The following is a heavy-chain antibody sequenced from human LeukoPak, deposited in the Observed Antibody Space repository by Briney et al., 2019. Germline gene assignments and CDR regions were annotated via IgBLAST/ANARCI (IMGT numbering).Heavy chain of an antibody. J-gene: IGHJ4*02. V-gene: IGHV1-8*01. Sequence: ASVRVSCTASGYTFTSYDFNWVRQATGQRPEWMGWMSPNSGDTGYAQKFQDRVTMTRNTSISTAYMELSSLRSDDTAVYYCARGPPNWGYDYWGPGTLVTVSS. CDR3: ARGPPNWGYDY. CDR1: GYTFTSYD. CDR2: MSPNSGDT. D-gene: IGHD7-27*01.